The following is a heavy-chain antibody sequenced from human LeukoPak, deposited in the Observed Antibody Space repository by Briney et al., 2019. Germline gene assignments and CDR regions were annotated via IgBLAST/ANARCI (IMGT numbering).Heavy chain of an antibody. V-gene: IGHV3-48*03. CDR3: ARVKSDSSGWYHVLG. CDR2: ISGSGTTI. Sequence: QPGGSLRLSCAASGFTFSSFEMNWVRQAPGKGLEWVSYISGSGTTIFYADSVKGRFTISRENAKNSLFLQMNSLRVGDTAIYYCARVKSDSSGWYHVLGWGQGTLVTVSS. J-gene: IGHJ4*02. D-gene: IGHD6-19*01. CDR1: GFTFSSFE.